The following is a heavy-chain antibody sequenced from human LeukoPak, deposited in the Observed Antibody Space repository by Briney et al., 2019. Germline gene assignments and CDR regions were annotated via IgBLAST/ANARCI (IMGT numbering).Heavy chain of an antibody. Sequence: GGSLRLSCAASGFTFSSCAMSWVRQAPGKGLEWVSGISGSGGSTYYADSVKGRFTISRDDSKNTLFLQMNSLRAEDTAVYYCAKGHNYYGSGSRSDSWGQGTLVTVSS. CDR3: AKGHNYYGSGSRSDS. D-gene: IGHD3-10*01. V-gene: IGHV3-23*01. CDR1: GFTFSSCA. CDR2: ISGSGGST. J-gene: IGHJ4*02.